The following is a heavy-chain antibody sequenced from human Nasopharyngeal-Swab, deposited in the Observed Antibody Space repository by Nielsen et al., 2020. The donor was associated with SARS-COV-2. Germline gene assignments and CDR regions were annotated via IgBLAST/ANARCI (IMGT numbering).Heavy chain of an antibody. Sequence: GESLKISCAASGFTFSSYGMHWVRQAPGKGLEWVAVIWYDGSNKYYADSVKGRFTISRDNSKNTLYLQMNSLRAEDTAVYYCARDVGGWFDPWGQGTLVTVSS. CDR1: GFTFSSYG. D-gene: IGHD4-23*01. V-gene: IGHV3-33*01. J-gene: IGHJ5*02. CDR3: ARDVGGWFDP. CDR2: IWYDGSNK.